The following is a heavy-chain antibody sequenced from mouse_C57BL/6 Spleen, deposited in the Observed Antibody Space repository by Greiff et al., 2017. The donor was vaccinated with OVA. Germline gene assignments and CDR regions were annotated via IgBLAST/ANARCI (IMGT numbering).Heavy chain of an antibody. Sequence: EVKVEESGPGLVKPSQSLSLTCSVTGYSITSGYYWNWIRQFPGNKLEWMGYISYDGSNNYNPSLKNRISITRDTSKNQFFLKLNSVTTEDTATYYCASYGGSYYFDYWGQGTTLTVSS. CDR3: ASYGGSYYFDY. CDR1: GYSITSGYY. D-gene: IGHD1-1*01. V-gene: IGHV3-6*01. J-gene: IGHJ2*01. CDR2: ISYDGSN.